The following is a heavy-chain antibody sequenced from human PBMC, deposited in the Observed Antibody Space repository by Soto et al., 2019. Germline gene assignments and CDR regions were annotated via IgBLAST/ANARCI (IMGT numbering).Heavy chain of an antibody. CDR3: AKVGCSGGSCYPSGYYYYYYMDV. Sequence: GGSLRLSCAASGFTFSTYGMHWVRQAPGKGLEWVALISYDGSNTYSADSVKGRFTISRDNSKNTLYLQMNSLRAEDTAVYYCAKVGCSGGSCYPSGYYYYYYMDVWGKGTTVTVSS. V-gene: IGHV3-30*18. D-gene: IGHD2-15*01. J-gene: IGHJ6*03. CDR1: GFTFSTYG. CDR2: ISYDGSNT.